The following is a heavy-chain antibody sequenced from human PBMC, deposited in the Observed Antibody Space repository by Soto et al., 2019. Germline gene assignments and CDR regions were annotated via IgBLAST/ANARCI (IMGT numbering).Heavy chain of an antibody. V-gene: IGHV3-30*18. CDR2: VSYDGSSQ. CDR3: AKDRGEQWLPDSLDS. Sequence: QVQLVESGGGVVQPGTSLRLSCAASGFTFSSYGMHWVRQAPGKGLECVAVVSYDGSSQYYADSVKGRFTIYRDISKNTLYLEMDSLGAEDRARYCCAKDRGEQWLPDSLDSWGQGTLVTVSP. J-gene: IGHJ4*02. D-gene: IGHD6-19*01. CDR1: GFTFSSYG.